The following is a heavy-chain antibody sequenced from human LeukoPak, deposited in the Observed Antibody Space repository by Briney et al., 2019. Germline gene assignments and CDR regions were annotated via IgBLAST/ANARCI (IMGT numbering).Heavy chain of an antibody. CDR1: GYSISRGYH. J-gene: IGHJ4*02. CDR2: ISHSGTT. Sequence: SETLSLTCAVSGYSISRGYHWGWIRQPPGRGLEWIGCISHSGTTYYLPSLQSRVTISVDTSKNQFSLKLRSVTATDTAVYYCARKLAVDYWGQGILVTVSS. CDR3: ARKLAVDY. V-gene: IGHV4-38-2*01. D-gene: IGHD3-10*01.